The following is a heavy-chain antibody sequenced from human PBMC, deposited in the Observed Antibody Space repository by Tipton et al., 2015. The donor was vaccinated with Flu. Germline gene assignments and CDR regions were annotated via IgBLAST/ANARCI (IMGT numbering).Heavy chain of an antibody. J-gene: IGHJ4*02. CDR2: ISYDGNNK. CDR1: GFTFSTYA. CDR3: ARDPRYYYESSGYPPDN. Sequence: SLRLSCAASGFTFSTYAMHWVRQAPGKGLEWVAIISYDGNNKYYADSVKGRFTISRDNSKSTVYVQMKRLRVEDTAVYYCARDPRYYYESSGYPPDNWGQGTLVTVSS. V-gene: IGHV3-30-3*01. D-gene: IGHD3-22*01.